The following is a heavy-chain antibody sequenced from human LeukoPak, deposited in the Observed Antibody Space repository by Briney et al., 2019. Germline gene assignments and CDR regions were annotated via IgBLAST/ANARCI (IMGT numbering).Heavy chain of an antibody. CDR1: GGSISRYY. CDR2: IYYNGST. J-gene: IGHJ5*02. D-gene: IGHD5-12*01. Sequence: SETLSLTCTVSGGSISRYYWSWIRQPPGKGLEWIGNIYYNGSTNYKPSLKSRVTISVHTSKNQFSLNLRSLTAADTAVYYCARGGNSGYAFDRWGQGTRVTVSS. V-gene: IGHV4-59*01. CDR3: ARGGNSGYAFDR.